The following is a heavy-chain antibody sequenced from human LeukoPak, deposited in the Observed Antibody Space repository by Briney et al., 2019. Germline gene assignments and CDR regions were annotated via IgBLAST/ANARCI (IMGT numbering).Heavy chain of an antibody. V-gene: IGHV4-59*08. CDR1: GGSIENNY. CDR3: ARHFDSSAYWYYFGY. D-gene: IGHD3-22*01. Sequence: SETLSLTCTVSGGSIENNYWSWIRQPPGKGLEWIGCIFYSGSTNYNPSLKSRVTISVDTSKNQFSLRLSSVTAADTAVYYCARHFDSSAYWYYFGYWGQGILATVSS. CDR2: IFYSGST. J-gene: IGHJ4*02.